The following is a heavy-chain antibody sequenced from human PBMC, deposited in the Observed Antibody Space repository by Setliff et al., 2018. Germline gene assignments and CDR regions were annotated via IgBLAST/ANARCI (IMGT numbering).Heavy chain of an antibody. J-gene: IGHJ6*02. V-gene: IGHV4-39*07. Sequence: LSLTCTVSGGPIRSGTHFWGWFRQPPGKGLEWIGSVFFIGGTSSNPSLESRVSVSVDSSENQISPKLSSVTAADTAVYYCARGGTSENLYAMDVWGQGTTVTVSS. CDR3: ARGGTSENLYAMDV. D-gene: IGHD3-16*01. CDR1: GGPIRSGTHF. CDR2: VFFIGGT.